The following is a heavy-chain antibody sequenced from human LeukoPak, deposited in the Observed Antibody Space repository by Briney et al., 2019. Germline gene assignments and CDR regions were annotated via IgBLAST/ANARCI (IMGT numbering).Heavy chain of an antibody. CDR1: GGSISSGGYY. CDR2: IYYGGST. V-gene: IGHV4-31*03. Sequence: PSQTLSLTCTVSGGSISSGGYYWSWIRQHPGKGLEWIGYIYYGGSTYYNPSLKSRVTISVDTSKNQFSLKLSSVTAADTAVYYCARDRVVAATLYYYGMDVWGKGTTVTVSS. D-gene: IGHD2-15*01. CDR3: ARDRVVAATLYYYGMDV. J-gene: IGHJ6*04.